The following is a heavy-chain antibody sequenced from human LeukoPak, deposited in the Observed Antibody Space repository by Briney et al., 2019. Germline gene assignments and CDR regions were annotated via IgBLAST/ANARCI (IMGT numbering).Heavy chain of an antibody. J-gene: IGHJ4*02. CDR1: GGSISSGGYY. CDR2: IYYSGST. D-gene: IGHD1-1*01. Sequence: SETLSLTCTVSGGSISSGGYYWSWIRQHPGKGLEWIGYIYYSGSTYYNPSLKSRVTISLDRSKNQFSLKVSSVTAADTAVYYCASEVATAPYHFDYWGQGTLVTASS. CDR3: ASEVATAPYHFDY. V-gene: IGHV4-31*03.